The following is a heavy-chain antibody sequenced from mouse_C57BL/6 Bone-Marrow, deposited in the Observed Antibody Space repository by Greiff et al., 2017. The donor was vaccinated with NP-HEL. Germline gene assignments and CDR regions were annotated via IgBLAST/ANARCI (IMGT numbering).Heavy chain of an antibody. J-gene: IGHJ3*01. CDR3: TSLLSLFAY. V-gene: IGHV14-4*01. D-gene: IGHD1-1*02. CDR1: GFNIKDDY. Sequence: VQLQQSGAELVRPGASVKLSCTASGFNIKDDYMHWVKQRPEQGLEWIGWIDPENGDTEYASRFQGKATITADTSSNTAYLQLSSLTSEATAVYYCTSLLSLFAYWGQGTLVTVSA. CDR2: IDPENGDT.